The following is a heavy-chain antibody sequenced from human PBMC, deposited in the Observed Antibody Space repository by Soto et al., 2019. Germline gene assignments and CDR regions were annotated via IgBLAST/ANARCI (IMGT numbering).Heavy chain of an antibody. CDR2: IGGGGVST. Sequence: EVQLVESGGGLVQPGGSRRLSCAASGFTFRSYAMTWVRQAPGKGLEWVSDIGGGGVSTYYAGSVKGRFPISRDDSRNTLFLQLNSLRAEDTAVYLCATIVGGGSHHDPFDGWGQATMVAVSS. CDR1: GFTFRSYA. D-gene: IGHD5-12*01. V-gene: IGHV3-23*04. J-gene: IGHJ3*01. CDR3: ATIVGGGSHHDPFDG.